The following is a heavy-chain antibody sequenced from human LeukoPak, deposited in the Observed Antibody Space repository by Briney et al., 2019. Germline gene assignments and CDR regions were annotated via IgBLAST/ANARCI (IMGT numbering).Heavy chain of an antibody. CDR3: AREEAVAGTGAFDY. D-gene: IGHD6-19*01. CDR2: IKQDGSEK. Sequence: PGGSLRLSCAASGFTFSSYWMSWVRQAPGKGLEWVANIKQDGSEKYYVDSVKGRFTISRDNAKNSLYLQMNSLRAEDTAVYYCAREEAVAGTGAFDYWGQGTLVTVSS. V-gene: IGHV3-7*01. CDR1: GFTFSSYW. J-gene: IGHJ4*02.